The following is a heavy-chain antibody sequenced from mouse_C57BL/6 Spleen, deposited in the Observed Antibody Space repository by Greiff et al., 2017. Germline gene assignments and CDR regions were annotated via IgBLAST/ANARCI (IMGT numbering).Heavy chain of an antibody. CDR3: ARGSSYDYAMDY. CDR2: IYPGDGDT. Sequence: VKLQESGAELVKPGASVKISCKASGYAFSSYWMNWVKQRPGKGLEWIGQIYPGDGDTNYNGKFKGKATLTADKSSSTAYMQLSSLTSEDSAVYFCARGSSYDYAMDYWGQGTSVTVSS. V-gene: IGHV1-80*01. J-gene: IGHJ4*01. D-gene: IGHD1-1*01. CDR1: GYAFSSYW.